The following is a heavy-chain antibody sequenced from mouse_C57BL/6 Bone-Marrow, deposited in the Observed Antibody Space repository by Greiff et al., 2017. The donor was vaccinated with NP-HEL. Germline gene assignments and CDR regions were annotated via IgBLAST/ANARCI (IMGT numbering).Heavy chain of an antibody. CDR2: IDPETGGT. J-gene: IGHJ1*03. Sequence: QVQLQQSGAELVRPGASVTLSCKASGYTFTNYEMHWVKQTPVHGLEWIGAIDPETGGTAYNQKFKGKAILTADKSSSTAYMELRSLTSEDSAVYYCQGYFDVWGTGTTVTVSS. V-gene: IGHV1-15*01. CDR1: GYTFTNYE. CDR3: QGYFDV.